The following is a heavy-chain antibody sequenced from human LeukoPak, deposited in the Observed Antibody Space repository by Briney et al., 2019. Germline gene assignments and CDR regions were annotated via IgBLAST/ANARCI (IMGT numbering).Heavy chain of an antibody. J-gene: IGHJ4*02. CDR2: ISYDGNTI. D-gene: IGHD4-11*01. CDR1: GFTFTKYA. V-gene: IGHV3-30-3*01. CDR3: ARSGGLQKFDY. Sequence: GGSLRLSCAASGFTFTKYAMSWVRQAPGKGLQWVAVISYDGNTIHYADSVKGRFIISRDTSKNTLYLQMNSLRAEDTAVYYCARSGGLQKFDYWGQGTLVTVSS.